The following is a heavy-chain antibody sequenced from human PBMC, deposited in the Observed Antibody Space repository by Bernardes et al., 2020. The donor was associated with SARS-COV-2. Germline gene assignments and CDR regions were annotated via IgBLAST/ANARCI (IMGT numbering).Heavy chain of an antibody. Sequence: RGSLRLSCAASAFTFADYTMHWVRQVPGKGLEWVSLVSWEGSTTNYADSVKGRFIISRDSSRNTVHLQMDSLRKEDTALYYCATERQSLTVFGVGHDAFDFWGQGTMVNVSS. D-gene: IGHD3-3*01. CDR3: ATERQSLTVFGVGHDAFDF. CDR2: VSWEGSTT. J-gene: IGHJ3*01. CDR1: AFTFADYT. V-gene: IGHV3-43*01.